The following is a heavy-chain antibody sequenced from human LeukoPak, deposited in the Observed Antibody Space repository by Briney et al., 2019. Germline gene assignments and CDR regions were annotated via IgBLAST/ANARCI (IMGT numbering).Heavy chain of an antibody. CDR3: ARLDCLVEGCYNH. CDR1: GDSVTSSY. CDR2: VSSDGTT. D-gene: IGHD2-15*01. V-gene: IGHV4-59*08. J-gene: IGHJ4*02. Sequence: PSETLSLTCSVSGDSVTSSYWNWIRQPPGKGLEWIGYVSSDGTTNYTPSLRSRLIMSVDTAKNDISLILTSVNAADTAIYYCARLDCLVEGCYNHWGRGTLVTVSS.